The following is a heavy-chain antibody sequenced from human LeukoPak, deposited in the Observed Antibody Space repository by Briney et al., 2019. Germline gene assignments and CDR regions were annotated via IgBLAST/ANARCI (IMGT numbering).Heavy chain of an antibody. CDR1: GFTFSSYW. Sequence: GGSLRLSCAASGFTFSSYWMHWVRQAPGKGRVWVSRINSDGTSTVYADSVKGRFTISRDNAKNTVYLQMSGLGVDDTAVYYCARDNYYSIDYWGQGTLVTVSS. V-gene: IGHV3-74*01. D-gene: IGHD1-26*01. J-gene: IGHJ4*02. CDR3: ARDNYYSIDY. CDR2: INSDGTST.